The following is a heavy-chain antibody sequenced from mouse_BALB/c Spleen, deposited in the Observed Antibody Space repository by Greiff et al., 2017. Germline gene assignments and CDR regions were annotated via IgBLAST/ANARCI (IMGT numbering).Heavy chain of an antibody. V-gene: IGHV5-6-5*01. Sequence: EVKLMESGGGLVKPGGSLKLSCAASGFTFSSYAMSWVRQTPEKRLEWVASISSGGSTYYPDSVKGRFTISRDNARNILYLQMSSLRSEDTAMYYCARGEGYGNWGFDYWGQGTTLTVSS. CDR2: ISSGGST. J-gene: IGHJ2*01. CDR1: GFTFSSYA. CDR3: ARGEGYGNWGFDY. D-gene: IGHD2-10*02.